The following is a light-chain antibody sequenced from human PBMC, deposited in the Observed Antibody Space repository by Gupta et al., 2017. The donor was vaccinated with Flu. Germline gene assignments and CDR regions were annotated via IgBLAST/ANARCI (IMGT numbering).Light chain of an antibody. J-gene: IGKJ1*01. V-gene: IGKV1-6*01. Sequence: AIQMTQSPSSLSASVGDRLTITCRASDGNRNDLGWYQQKPGKAPKLLISCASTLQSGVPTRFSGSGSGTDFTLTISSLQAEDFATYYCLQDYNFPRTFAQGTKVEIK. CDR3: LQDYNFPRT. CDR1: DGNRND. CDR2: CAS.